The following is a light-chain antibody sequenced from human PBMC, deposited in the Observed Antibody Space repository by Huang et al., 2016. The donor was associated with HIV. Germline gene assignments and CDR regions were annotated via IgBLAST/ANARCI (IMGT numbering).Light chain of an antibody. Sequence: EIVLTQSPATLSLSPGKRATLSCRASQSVNSYLAWDQQKPGQAPRLLIYDASNRSTGIPARFSGSGSGTDFTPTISNVQSEDFAVYYCQQRSAWPLTFGGGTKVEI. CDR3: QQRSAWPLT. CDR1: QSVNSY. V-gene: IGKV3-11*01. J-gene: IGKJ4*01. CDR2: DAS.